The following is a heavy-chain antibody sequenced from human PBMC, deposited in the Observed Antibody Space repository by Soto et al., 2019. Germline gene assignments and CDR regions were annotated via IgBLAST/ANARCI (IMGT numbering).Heavy chain of an antibody. CDR1: GFKMSSSR. Sequence: GGSLRLSGAAFGFKMSSSRMNWVRQAPGRGLESVAYIRDTGTITRYADFVKGRFTVSRDRAKTSLYLHWNSLRAEDTAIYYCVRQYDSLGGYFDYWGQGTLVTVSS. J-gene: IGHJ4*02. CDR3: VRQYDSLGGYFDY. V-gene: IGHV3-48*03. D-gene: IGHD3-16*01. CDR2: IRDTGTIT.